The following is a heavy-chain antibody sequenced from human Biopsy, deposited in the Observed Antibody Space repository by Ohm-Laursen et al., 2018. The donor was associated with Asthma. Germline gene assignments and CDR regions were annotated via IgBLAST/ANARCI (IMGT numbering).Heavy chain of an antibody. V-gene: IGHV4-39*01. J-gene: IGHJ4*02. CDR3: VRHQYSSSWSTFDY. Sequence: TLSLTCIVSGGSITSSSYYWGWIRQPPGKGMEWIGSMYHSGSPYYHPSLKSRATISVDTSKNQLSLKMSPVTAADTAVYFCVRHQYSSSWSTFDYWGQGALVTVSS. CDR1: GGSITSSSYY. D-gene: IGHD3-22*01. CDR2: MYHSGSP.